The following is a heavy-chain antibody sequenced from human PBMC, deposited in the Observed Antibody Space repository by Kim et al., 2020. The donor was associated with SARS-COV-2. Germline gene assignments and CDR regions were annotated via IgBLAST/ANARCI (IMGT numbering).Heavy chain of an antibody. Sequence: ASVKVSCKASGYNFPNFGFSWVRQAPGQGPEWMGWISNYNGDKQYAQKFQGRVTMTNDKSTTTGYLELRRLTSDDTAVYYCARGSYDILFGVGGGMDVWGEGTTVSVSS. D-gene: IGHD3-9*01. CDR2: ISNYNGDK. V-gene: IGHV1-18*01. J-gene: IGHJ6*04. CDR1: GYNFPNFG. CDR3: ARGSYDILFGVGGGMDV.